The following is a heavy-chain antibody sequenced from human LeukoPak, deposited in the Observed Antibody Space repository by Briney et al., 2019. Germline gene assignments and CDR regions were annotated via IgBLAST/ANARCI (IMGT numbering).Heavy chain of an antibody. CDR2: ISSSSTYI. Sequence: GGSLRLSCSASGFTFSSYSMNWVRQAPGKGLEWVSSISSSSTYIYYADSVKGRFTISRDNAKNSLYLQMNSLRAEDTAVYYCARALGIAVAGSDYWGHRTLVTVSS. D-gene: IGHD6-19*01. J-gene: IGHJ4*01. V-gene: IGHV3-21*01. CDR1: GFTFSSYS. CDR3: ARALGIAVAGSDY.